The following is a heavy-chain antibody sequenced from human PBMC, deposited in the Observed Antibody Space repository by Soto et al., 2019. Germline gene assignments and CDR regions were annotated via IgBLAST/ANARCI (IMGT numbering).Heavy chain of an antibody. CDR1: GFTFSGYG. CDR2: ISNDALNK. Sequence: QVQLVESGGGVVQPGRSLRLSCAASGFTFSGYGMHWVRQAPGKGLEWVAVISNDALNKYYVDSVKGRFAISRDDSRNTLYLQMNSLRAEDTAVYYCARPRRDYYYYYGMDVWGQGTTVTVSS. J-gene: IGHJ6*02. CDR3: ARPRRDYYYYYGMDV. V-gene: IGHV3-30*03.